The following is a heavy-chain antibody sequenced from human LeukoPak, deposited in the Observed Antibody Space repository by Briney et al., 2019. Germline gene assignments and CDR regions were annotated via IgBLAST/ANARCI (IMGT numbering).Heavy chain of an antibody. Sequence: PSETLSLTCTVSGGSISSYYWSWLRQPPGKGLEWIGYIYYSGSTNYNPSLKIRVTISVDTSKNQFSLKLSSVTAADTAVYYCARVDSTSPHELDYWGQGTLVTVSS. D-gene: IGHD6-6*01. CDR1: GGSISSYY. J-gene: IGHJ4*02. CDR3: ARVDSTSPHELDY. V-gene: IGHV4-59*01. CDR2: IYYSGST.